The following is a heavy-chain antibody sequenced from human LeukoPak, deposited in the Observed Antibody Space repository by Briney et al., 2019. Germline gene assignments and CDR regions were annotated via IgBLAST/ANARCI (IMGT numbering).Heavy chain of an antibody. Sequence: GGSLRLSCAASGFTFNSYAMSWVRQAPGKGLEWVSAISGSGDRTFYADSVKGRFTISRDNSKNTLYLQMNSLRAEDTAVYYCAKVDYDNSGYYWDYFDYWGQGTLVTVSS. CDR1: GFTFNSYA. D-gene: IGHD3-22*01. CDR2: ISGSGDRT. CDR3: AKVDYDNSGYYWDYFDY. V-gene: IGHV3-23*01. J-gene: IGHJ4*02.